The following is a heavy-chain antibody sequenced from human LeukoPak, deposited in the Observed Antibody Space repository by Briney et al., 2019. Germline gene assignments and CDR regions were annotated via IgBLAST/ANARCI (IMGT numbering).Heavy chain of an antibody. CDR1: GYTFTSYG. V-gene: IGHV1-46*01. J-gene: IGHJ4*02. CDR3: ARCIAAAASFDY. Sequence: GASVKVSCKASGYTFTSYGISWVRQAPGQGLEWMGIINPSGGSTSYAQKFQGRVTMTRDTSTSTVYMELSSLRSEDTAVYYCARCIAAAASFDYWGQGTLVTVSS. D-gene: IGHD6-13*01. CDR2: INPSGGST.